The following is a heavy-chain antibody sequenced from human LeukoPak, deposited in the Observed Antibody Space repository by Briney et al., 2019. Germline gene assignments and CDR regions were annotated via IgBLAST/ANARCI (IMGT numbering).Heavy chain of an antibody. CDR1: GGSISSYF. D-gene: IGHD6-19*01. Sequence: SETLSLTCTVSGGSISSYFWSWIRQPAGKGLEWIGRIYTSGSTNYNPSLKSRVTMSVDTSKNQFSLKLSSVTAADTAVYYCARAQSSGWYYYYYMDVWGKGTTVTVSS. V-gene: IGHV4-4*07. CDR3: ARAQSSGWYYYYYMDV. CDR2: IYTSGST. J-gene: IGHJ6*03.